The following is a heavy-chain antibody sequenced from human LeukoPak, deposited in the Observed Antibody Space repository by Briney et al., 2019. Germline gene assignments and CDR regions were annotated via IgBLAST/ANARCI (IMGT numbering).Heavy chain of an antibody. D-gene: IGHD3-10*01. J-gene: IGHJ4*02. CDR2: IYYSGET. CDR1: GGSISSSSHY. CDR3: ARGVVGVVYYFDY. V-gene: IGHV4-39*07. Sequence: SETLSLTCTVSGGSISSSSHYWGWIRQPPGKGLEWIGTIYYSGETFYNPSLKSRVTMSLDTSKNQFSLKVTSMTAADTVVYFCARGVVGVVYYFDYWGQGTLVTVSS.